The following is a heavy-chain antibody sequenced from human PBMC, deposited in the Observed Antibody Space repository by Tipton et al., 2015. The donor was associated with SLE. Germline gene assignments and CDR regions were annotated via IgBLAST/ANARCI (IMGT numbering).Heavy chain of an antibody. V-gene: IGHV4-39*02. CDR2: IYYSGNT. D-gene: IGHD5-18*01. CDR1: GGSISSYY. CDR3: AKVDRTNMVTSFDY. Sequence: TLSLTCTVSGGSISSYYWAWLRQPPGKGLEWIGSIYYSGNTHYNPSLKSRLTISVDTSKNHFSVKLSSVTAADTAVYYCAKVDRTNMVTSFDYWGQGTLVTVSS. J-gene: IGHJ4*02.